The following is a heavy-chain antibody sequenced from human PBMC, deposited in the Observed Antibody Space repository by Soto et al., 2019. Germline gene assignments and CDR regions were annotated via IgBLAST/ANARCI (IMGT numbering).Heavy chain of an antibody. J-gene: IGHJ6*03. CDR1: GYTFTSYY. D-gene: IGHD2-15*01. CDR3: ARDGVSYCSGGSCYGLYYYYYMDV. Sequence: GASVKVSCKASGYTFTSYYMHWVRQAPGQGLEWMGIINPSGGSTSYAQKFQGRVTMTRDTSTSTVYMELSSLRSEDTAVYYCARDGVSYCSGGSCYGLYYYYYMDVWGKGTTVTVSS. CDR2: INPSGGST. V-gene: IGHV1-46*03.